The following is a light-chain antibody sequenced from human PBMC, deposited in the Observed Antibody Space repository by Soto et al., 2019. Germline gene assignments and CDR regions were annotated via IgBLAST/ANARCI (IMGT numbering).Light chain of an antibody. V-gene: IGKV3-15*01. J-gene: IGKJ1*01. Sequence: EIVLTQSPATLSLSPGERATLSCRASQSLNNYLAWYQQKPGQAPRLLIYGASTRATGIPARFSGSGSGTEFTLTISSLQSEDFAVYYCQQYNNWWTFGQGTKVDIK. CDR1: QSLNNY. CDR3: QQYNNWWT. CDR2: GAS.